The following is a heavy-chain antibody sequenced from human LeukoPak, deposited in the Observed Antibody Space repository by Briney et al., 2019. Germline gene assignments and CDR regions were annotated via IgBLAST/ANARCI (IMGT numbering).Heavy chain of an antibody. CDR1: GFNYSSYT. D-gene: IGHD4-17*01. CDR2: ISASRDIT. Sequence: GGSLRLSCAASGFNYSSYTMNGVRQAPGMGLEWLSYISASRDITYYADSVKGRFTISRDNAKNSLYLQMNSLRAEDTAVYYCARDYGDYWGQGTLVTVSS. J-gene: IGHJ4*02. V-gene: IGHV3-48*04. CDR3: ARDYGDY.